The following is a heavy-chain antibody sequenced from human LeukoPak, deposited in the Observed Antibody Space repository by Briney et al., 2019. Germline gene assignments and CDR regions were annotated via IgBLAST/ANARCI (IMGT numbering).Heavy chain of an antibody. CDR1: GFTFSSYA. J-gene: IGHJ4*02. CDR3: AKDNDILTGYYNLFDY. Sequence: PGGSLRLSCAASGFTFSSYAMSWVRQAPGKGLEWVAFIRYDGSNKYYADSVKGRFTISRDNSKNTLYLQMNSLRAEDTAVYYCAKDNDILTGYYNLFDYWGQGTLVTVSS. V-gene: IGHV3-30*02. CDR2: IRYDGSNK. D-gene: IGHD3-9*01.